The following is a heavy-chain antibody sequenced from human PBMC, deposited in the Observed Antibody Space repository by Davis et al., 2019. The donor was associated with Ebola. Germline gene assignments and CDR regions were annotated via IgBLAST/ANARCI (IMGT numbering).Heavy chain of an antibody. CDR2: IKQDGSEK. CDR3: AKGGSGWPSDYSFGLGV. D-gene: IGHD6-19*01. V-gene: IGHV3-7*03. Sequence: PGGSLRLSCADSGITFSRHWMTWVRQAPGKGLEWVANIKQDGSEKYYVDSVKGRFTISRDNSKNTLYLQMNSLRVEDTAVYYCAKGGSGWPSDYSFGLGVWGKGTTVTVSS. CDR1: GITFSRHW. J-gene: IGHJ6*04.